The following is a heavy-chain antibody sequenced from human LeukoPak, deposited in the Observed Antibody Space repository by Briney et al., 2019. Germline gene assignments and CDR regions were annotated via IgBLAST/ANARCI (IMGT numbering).Heavy chain of an antibody. Sequence: GGSLRLSCAASGFTFDDYAMHWVRQAPGKGLEWVSGISWNSGSIGYADSVKGRFTISRDNAKNSLYLQMNSLRAEDTALCYCAKVIYETDWYFDLWGRGTLVTVSS. J-gene: IGHJ2*01. CDR3: AKVIYETDWYFDL. CDR2: ISWNSGSI. V-gene: IGHV3-9*01. CDR1: GFTFDDYA. D-gene: IGHD2/OR15-2a*01.